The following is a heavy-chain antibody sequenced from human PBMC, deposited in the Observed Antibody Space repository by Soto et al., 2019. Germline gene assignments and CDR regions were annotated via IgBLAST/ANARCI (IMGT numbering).Heavy chain of an antibody. Sequence: SETLSLTCAVYGGSFSGYYWSWIRQPPGKGLEWIGEINHSGSTNYNPSLKSRVTISVDTSKNQFSLKLSSVTAADTAVYYCARSKAAANWSLYYYYYYGMDVWGQGTTVTVS. CDR2: INHSGST. V-gene: IGHV4-34*01. J-gene: IGHJ6*02. CDR1: GGSFSGYY. CDR3: ARSKAAANWSLYYYYYYGMDV. D-gene: IGHD3-9*01.